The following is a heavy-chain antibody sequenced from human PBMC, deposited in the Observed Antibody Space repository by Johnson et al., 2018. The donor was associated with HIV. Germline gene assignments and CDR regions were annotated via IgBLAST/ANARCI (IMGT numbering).Heavy chain of an antibody. CDR1: GFTFSDYY. CDR3: ARPGVVVTPPDAFDI. Sequence: QVQLVESGGGLIQPGGSLRLSCAASGFTFSDYYMNWIRQAPGKGLEWVSYISSNGSTIYYADSVKGRFTFSRDNAKNSLYLQMNSLRAEDTAVYYCARPGVVVTPPDAFDIWGQGTMVTVSS. CDR2: ISSNGSTI. D-gene: IGHD3-22*01. J-gene: IGHJ3*02. V-gene: IGHV3-11*04.